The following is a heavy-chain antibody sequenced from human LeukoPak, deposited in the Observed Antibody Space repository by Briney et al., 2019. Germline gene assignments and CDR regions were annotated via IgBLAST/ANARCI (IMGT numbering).Heavy chain of an antibody. CDR1: GFTFSSYA. J-gene: IGHJ6*03. Sequence: GGSLRLSCAASGFTFSSYAMSWVRQAPGEGLEWVSAISGSGGSTYYADSVKGRFTISRDNSKNTLYLQMNSLRAEDTAVYYCAKDLDVHNPMGPHYYYYMDVWGKGTMVTVSS. CDR2: ISGSGGST. CDR3: AKDLDVHNPMGPHYYYYMDV. V-gene: IGHV3-23*01. D-gene: IGHD3-10*01.